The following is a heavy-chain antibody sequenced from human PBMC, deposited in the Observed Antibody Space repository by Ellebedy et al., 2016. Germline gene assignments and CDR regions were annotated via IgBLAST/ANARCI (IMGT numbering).Heavy chain of an antibody. CDR2: IIPILGIA. J-gene: IGHJ6*03. CDR3: ATRVRYFDWSQTHYYYYYYMDV. D-gene: IGHD3-9*01. V-gene: IGHV1-69*10. Sequence: ASVKVSCKASGYTFTSYGISWVRQAPGQGLEWTGGIIPILGIANYAQKFQGRVTITADKSTSTAYMELSSLRSEDTAVYYCATRVRYFDWSQTHYYYYYYMDVWGKGTTVTVSS. CDR1: GYTFTSYG.